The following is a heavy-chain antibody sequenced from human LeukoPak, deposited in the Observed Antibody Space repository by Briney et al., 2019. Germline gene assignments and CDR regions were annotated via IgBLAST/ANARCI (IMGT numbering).Heavy chain of an antibody. CDR3: AKDVDYEFWSGSTGYFDY. D-gene: IGHD3-3*01. Sequence: GGSLRLSCAASGFTVRTNYMSWVRQAPGKGLEWVSIIYSDGSTFYADSVKGRFTISRDNSKNTMYLQMNSLRAEDTAVYYCAKDVDYEFWSGSTGYFDYWGQGTLVTVSS. CDR2: IYSDGST. J-gene: IGHJ4*02. V-gene: IGHV3-66*01. CDR1: GFTVRTNY.